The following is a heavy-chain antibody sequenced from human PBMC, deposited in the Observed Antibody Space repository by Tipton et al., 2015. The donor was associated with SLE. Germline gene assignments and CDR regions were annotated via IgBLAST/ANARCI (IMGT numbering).Heavy chain of an antibody. J-gene: IGHJ3*01. CDR2: IYPGDSDT. CDR1: GYSFTNYW. CDR3: ASELLGPDWYAFDL. V-gene: IGHV5-51*03. Sequence: VQLVQSGAEMKKPGDSLKISCHASGYSFTNYWIAWVRQMPGKGLEWMGIIYPGDSDTTYSPSFQGQVTISVDKSISTAYLQWSSLEASDTALYYCASELLGPDWYAFDLWGQGTMVTVSS. D-gene: IGHD3-9*01.